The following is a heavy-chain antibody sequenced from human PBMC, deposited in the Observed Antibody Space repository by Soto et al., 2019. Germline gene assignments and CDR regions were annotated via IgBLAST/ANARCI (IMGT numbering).Heavy chain of an antibody. V-gene: IGHV3-30-3*01. CDR3: AREKAAMVTLDY. CDR2: ISYDGSNK. CDR1: GFTFSSYA. D-gene: IGHD5-18*01. J-gene: IGHJ4*02. Sequence: GGSLRLSCAASGFTFSSYAMHWVRQAPGKGLEWVAVISYDGSNKYYADSVKGRFTISRDNSKNTLYLQMNSLRAEDTAVYYCAREKAAMVTLDYWGQATLVTVSS.